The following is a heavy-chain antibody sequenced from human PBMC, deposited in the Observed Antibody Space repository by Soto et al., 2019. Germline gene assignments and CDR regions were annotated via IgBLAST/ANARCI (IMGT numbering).Heavy chain of an antibody. CDR2: IYYSGST. V-gene: IGHV4-39*01. D-gene: IGHD3-3*01. CDR3: ARSIGSGYYGY. J-gene: IGHJ4*02. CDR1: GGSISSSSYY. Sequence: QLLASGPGLVKPSETLSLTCTVSGGSISSSSYYWGWIRQPPGKGLEWIGSIYYSGSTYYNPSLKSRVTISVDASKNQFSLKLSSVTAADTAVYYCARSIGSGYYGYWGQGTLVTVSS.